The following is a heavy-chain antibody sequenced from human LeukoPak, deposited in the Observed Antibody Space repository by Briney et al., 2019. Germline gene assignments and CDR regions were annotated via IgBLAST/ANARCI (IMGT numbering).Heavy chain of an antibody. J-gene: IGHJ4*02. D-gene: IGHD1-26*01. CDR1: GFTFSSYW. Sequence: PGGSLRLSCAASGFTFSSYWMSWVRQAPGKGLEWMANIKQDGSEKYYVDSVKGRFTISRDNAKNSLYLQMNSLRAEDTAVYYCARENRSGSYLLYVDYWGQGTLVTVS. CDR2: IKQDGSEK. CDR3: ARENRSGSYLLYVDY. V-gene: IGHV3-7*01.